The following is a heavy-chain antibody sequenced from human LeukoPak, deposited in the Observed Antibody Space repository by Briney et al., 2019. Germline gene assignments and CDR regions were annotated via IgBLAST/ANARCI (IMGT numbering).Heavy chain of an antibody. CDR3: ARHEYSGSYYGLSCFDP. V-gene: IGHV4-39*01. Sequence: TSETLSLTCTVSGGSISSSGYYWGWIRQPPGKGLEWIASIYYSGSTYYNPSLKSRVTISVDTSKNQLSLKLSSLTAADTAVYYCARHEYSGSYYGLSCFDPWGQGTLVTVSS. CDR1: GGSISSSGYY. J-gene: IGHJ5*02. CDR2: IYYSGST. D-gene: IGHD1-26*01.